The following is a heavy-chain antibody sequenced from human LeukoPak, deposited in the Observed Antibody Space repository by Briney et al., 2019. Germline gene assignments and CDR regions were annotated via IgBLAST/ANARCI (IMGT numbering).Heavy chain of an antibody. D-gene: IGHD6-19*01. J-gene: IGHJ4*02. CDR2: IKDKSQGATR. CDR1: GLIFSNAW. Sequence: PGGSLRLSCEASGLIFSNAWMTWVRQAPGKGLEWVGRIKDKSQGATRDYAAPVRDRFSISRDDSKNTVYLQINSLRAEDTAVYYCGNTTAGYSSGQKPGWPVDYWGQGTLVTVSS. V-gene: IGHV3-15*01. CDR3: GNTTAGYSSGQKPGWPVDY.